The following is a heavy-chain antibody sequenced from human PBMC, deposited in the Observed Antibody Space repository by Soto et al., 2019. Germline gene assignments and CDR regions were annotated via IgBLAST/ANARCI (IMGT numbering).Heavy chain of an antibody. V-gene: IGHV3-43*01. CDR3: AKDRDCSSTSCPYYYYYAMNV. Sequence: VGSLRLSCAASGFTFHDYSMHWVRQAPGKGLEWVSLISWDAYSTYYADSVKGRFTISRDNSKNSLYLQMNSLRTEDTALYYCAKDRDCSSTSCPYYYYYAMNVWGQGTTVTVSS. CDR2: ISWDAYST. D-gene: IGHD2-2*01. J-gene: IGHJ6*02. CDR1: GFTFHDYS.